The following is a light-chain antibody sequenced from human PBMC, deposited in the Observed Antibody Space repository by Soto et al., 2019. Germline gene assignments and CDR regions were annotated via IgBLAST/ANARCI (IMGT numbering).Light chain of an antibody. Sequence: QSGLTQPPSASGTPGQRVIISCSGKTPNIGSNYVYWYRHLPGTAPQLLIYRNNQRPSGVPDRFSGSKSRTSASLAISGLRSEDEADYYCAAWDGSLNGWVFGGGTKLTVL. V-gene: IGLV1-47*01. J-gene: IGLJ3*02. CDR1: TPNIGSNY. CDR2: RNN. CDR3: AAWDGSLNGWV.